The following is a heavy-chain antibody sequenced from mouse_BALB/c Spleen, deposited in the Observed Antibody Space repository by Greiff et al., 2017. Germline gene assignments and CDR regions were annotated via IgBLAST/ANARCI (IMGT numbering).Heavy chain of an antibody. CDR1: GFTFSSYA. D-gene: IGHD3-2*01. Sequence: EVQLVESGGGLVKPGGSLKLSCAASGFTFSSYAMSWVRQTPEKRLEWVATISSGGSYTYYTDSVKGRFTISRDNAKNTLYLQMSSLRSEDTAMYYCARHDSSGYYFDYWGQGTTLTVSA. CDR3: ARHDSSGYYFDY. V-gene: IGHV5-9-3*01. CDR2: ISSGGSYT. J-gene: IGHJ2*01.